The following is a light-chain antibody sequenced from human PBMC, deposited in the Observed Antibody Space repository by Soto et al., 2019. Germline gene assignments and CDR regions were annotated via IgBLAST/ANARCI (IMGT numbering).Light chain of an antibody. V-gene: IGKV3-20*01. J-gene: IGKJ1*01. CDR1: QSVARK. CDR2: GAS. Sequence: IVMTRSPATLSVSPGERATLSCRASQSVARKLAWYQQKPGQAPRLLIYGASGRATGIPDRFSGSGSGTDFTLTISRLEPEDFAVYYCQLYGSSLPGTFGQGTKVDIK. CDR3: QLYGSSLPGT.